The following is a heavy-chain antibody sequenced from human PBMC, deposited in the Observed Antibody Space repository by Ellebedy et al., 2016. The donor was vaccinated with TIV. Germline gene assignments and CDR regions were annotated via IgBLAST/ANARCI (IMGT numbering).Heavy chain of an antibody. CDR1: GFTFSSYS. D-gene: IGHD3-10*01. CDR2: ISSSSSTI. Sequence: GESLKISCAASGFTFSSYSMNWVRQAPGKGLEWVSYISSSSSTIYYADSVKGRFTISRDNSKNSLYLQMNSLRTEDTALYYCAKATSDPMVRGVIITSYYFDYWGQGTLVTVSS. CDR3: AKATSDPMVRGVIITSYYFDY. J-gene: IGHJ4*02. V-gene: IGHV3-48*04.